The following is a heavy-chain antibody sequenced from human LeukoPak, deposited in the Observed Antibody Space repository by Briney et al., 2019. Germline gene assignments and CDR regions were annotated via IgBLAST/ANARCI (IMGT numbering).Heavy chain of an antibody. J-gene: IGHJ1*01. Sequence: PSETLSLTCTVSSGSISSYYWNWIRQPPGKGLEWIGHIHYSGSTSYNPSLKSRVTISVDTSKNQFSLKLSSVTAADTAVYYCARGFRTTVVTPHFQHWGQGTLVTVSS. D-gene: IGHD4-23*01. V-gene: IGHV4-59*12. CDR3: ARGFRTTVVTPHFQH. CDR1: SGSISSYY. CDR2: IHYSGST.